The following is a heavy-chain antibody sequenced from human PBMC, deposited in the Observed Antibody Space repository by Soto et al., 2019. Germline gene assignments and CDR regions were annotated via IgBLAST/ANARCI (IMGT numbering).Heavy chain of an antibody. CDR2: IFYDGYT. J-gene: IGHJ4*02. V-gene: IGHV4-39*01. Sequence: QVQLQESGPGLVMPSETLSLTCTVSGDSISGSPYYWGWIRQPPGKRLEWIGSIFYDGYTVYTPTLQSRVTISVDTSKNPTSLQLTSVAAADTATYFCARLQTAVPHYWGQGNLVTVSS. CDR1: GDSISGSPYY. CDR3: ARLQTAVPHY. D-gene: IGHD6-19*01.